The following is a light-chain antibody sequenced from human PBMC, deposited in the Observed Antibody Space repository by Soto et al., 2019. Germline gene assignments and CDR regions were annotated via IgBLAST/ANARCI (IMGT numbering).Light chain of an antibody. CDR2: SNN. V-gene: IGLV1-44*01. J-gene: IGLJ3*02. CDR3: AAWYDSLNGWV. CDR1: SSNIGSNT. Sequence: QSVLTQQPSASGTPGQRVTISCSGSSSNIGSNTVNWYQQLPGTAPKLLIYSNNQRPSGVPDRFSGSKSGTSASLAISGLQSEDEADYYCAAWYDSLNGWVFGGGTKLTVL.